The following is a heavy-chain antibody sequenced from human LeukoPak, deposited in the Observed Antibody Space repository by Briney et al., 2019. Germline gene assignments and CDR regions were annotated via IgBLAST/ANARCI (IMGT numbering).Heavy chain of an antibody. D-gene: IGHD2-8*01. V-gene: IGHV4-59*12. CDR3: SRENGAFSPFGY. CDR2: IYYSGST. Sequence: SETLSLTCTVSGGSISNYYWTWIRQPPGKGLEWIGHIYYSGSTNYNPSLKSRVTMSIDTPKRQFSLKLTSVTAADTAVYYCSRENGAFSPFGYWGQGTLVTVLS. J-gene: IGHJ4*02. CDR1: GGSISNYY.